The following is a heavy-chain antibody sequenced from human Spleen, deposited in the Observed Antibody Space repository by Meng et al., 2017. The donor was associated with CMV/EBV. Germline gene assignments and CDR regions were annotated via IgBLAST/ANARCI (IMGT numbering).Heavy chain of an antibody. CDR1: GYSFSSYW. Sequence: GESLKISCKGSGYSFSSYWIGWVRQMPGKGLEWMGIIYPGDSDSRYSPSFQGQVTISADKSISTAYLQWSSLKASDTAVYYCARSALGSGWYVDYWGQGTLVTVSS. J-gene: IGHJ4*02. CDR2: IYPGDSDS. CDR3: ARSALGSGWYVDY. V-gene: IGHV5-51*01. D-gene: IGHD6-19*01.